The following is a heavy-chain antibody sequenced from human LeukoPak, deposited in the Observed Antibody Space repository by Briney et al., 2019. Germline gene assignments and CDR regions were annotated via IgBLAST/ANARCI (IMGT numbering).Heavy chain of an antibody. Sequence: SQTLSHTCAISGDSVSSNSAAWNWIRQSPSRGLEWLGRTYYRSKWYNDYAVSVKSRITINPDTSKNQFSLQLNSVTPEDTAVYYCARTKRYFDWQPFDYWGQGTLVTVSS. CDR2: TYYRSKWYN. D-gene: IGHD3-9*01. CDR1: GDSVSSNSAA. CDR3: ARTKRYFDWQPFDY. V-gene: IGHV6-1*01. J-gene: IGHJ4*02.